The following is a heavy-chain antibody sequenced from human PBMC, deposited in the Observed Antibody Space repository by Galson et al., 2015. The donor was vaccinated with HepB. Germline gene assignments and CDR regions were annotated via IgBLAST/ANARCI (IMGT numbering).Heavy chain of an antibody. Sequence: SLRLSCAPSGFTFGDYAMSWFRQAPGKGLEWVGFIRSKAHGGTTDYAASVKGRFTISRDDSKSIAYLQMISLKAGDTAVYYCTRDRSHYNSLTGYSSYYYYMDVWGKGTTVTVSS. V-gene: IGHV3-49*03. CDR3: TRDRSHYNSLTGYSSYYYYMDV. D-gene: IGHD3-9*01. CDR2: IRSKAHGGTT. J-gene: IGHJ6*03. CDR1: GFTFGDYA.